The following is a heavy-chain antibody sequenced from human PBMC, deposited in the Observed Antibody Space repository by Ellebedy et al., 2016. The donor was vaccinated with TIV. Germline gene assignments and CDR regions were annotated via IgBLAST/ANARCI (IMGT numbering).Heavy chain of an antibody. CDR2: INSGGRTP. CDR3: AKDMILGDGKWEFDV. D-gene: IGHD1-26*01. J-gene: IGHJ6*02. Sequence: PGGSLRLSCVASGFTFSGYAMSWVRQAPGKGLEWVSGINSGGRTPSYADSVKGRFTIARDNSRSTLYLQMNSLRAEDSAVYYCAKDMILGDGKWEFDVWGQGTTVTVSS. V-gene: IGHV3-23*01. CDR1: GFTFSGYA.